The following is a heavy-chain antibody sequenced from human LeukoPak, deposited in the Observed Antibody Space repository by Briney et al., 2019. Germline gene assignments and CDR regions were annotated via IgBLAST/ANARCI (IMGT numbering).Heavy chain of an antibody. V-gene: IGHV3-13*01. CDR2: IGTAGDT. CDR3: ARVAKERVGGVYYFDY. D-gene: IGHD1-1*01. Sequence: PGGSLRPSCAASGFTFSDYDMHWVRQATGKGLEWVSAIGTAGDTYYTGSVKGRSTISRENAKNSLYLQMNSLRAGDTAVYYCARVAKERVGGVYYFDYWGQGTMVTVSS. J-gene: IGHJ4*02. CDR1: GFTFSDYD.